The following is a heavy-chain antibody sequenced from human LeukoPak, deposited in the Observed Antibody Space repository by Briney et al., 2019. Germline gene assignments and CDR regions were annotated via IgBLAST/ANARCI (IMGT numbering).Heavy chain of an antibody. CDR3: ARDRGYSSSWNDAFDI. Sequence: SVKVSCKASGGTFSSYAISWVRQAPGQGLEWMGGIIPIFGTANYSQKFQGRVTITADESTSTAYMELSSLRSEDTAVYYCARDRGYSSSWNDAFDIWGQGTMVTVSS. CDR2: IIPIFGTA. J-gene: IGHJ3*02. CDR1: GGTFSSYA. D-gene: IGHD6-13*01. V-gene: IGHV1-69*13.